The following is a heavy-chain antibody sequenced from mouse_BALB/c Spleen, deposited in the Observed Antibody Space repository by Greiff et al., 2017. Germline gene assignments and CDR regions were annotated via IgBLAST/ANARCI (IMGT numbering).Heavy chain of an antibody. V-gene: IGHV2-9*02. CDR1: GFSLTSYG. D-gene: IGHD1-1*01. J-gene: IGHJ2*01. CDR3: AREGYYGSSHFDY. CDR2: IWAGGST. Sequence: VKLVESGPGLVAPSQSLSITCTVSGFSLTSYGVHWVRQPPGKGLEWLGVIWAGGSTNYNSALMSRLSISKDNSKSQVFLKMNSLQTDDTAMYYCAREGYYGSSHFDYWGQGTTLTVSS.